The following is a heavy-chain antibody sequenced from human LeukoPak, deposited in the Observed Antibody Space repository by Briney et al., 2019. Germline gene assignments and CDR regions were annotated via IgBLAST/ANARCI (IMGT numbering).Heavy chain of an antibody. CDR1: GFTFSNYW. CDR2: IKGDGSQK. V-gene: IGHV3-7*04. Sequence: GGSLRLSCAASGFTFSNYWMSSVRQAPGKGLEWVAHIKGDGSQKYYVDSVKGRFTIARENAKNLLYLQMNSLRAEDTAVYYCTRHIRGMRGQGTLVTVS. J-gene: IGHJ4*02. CDR3: TRHIRGM. D-gene: IGHD3-10*01.